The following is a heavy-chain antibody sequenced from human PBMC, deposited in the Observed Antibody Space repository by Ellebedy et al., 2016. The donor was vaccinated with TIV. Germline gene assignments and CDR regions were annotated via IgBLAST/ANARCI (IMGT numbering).Heavy chain of an antibody. Sequence: GGSLRLXXAASGFTFSSYAMSWVRQAPGKGLEWVSAISGSGGSTYYADSVKGRFTISRDNSKNTLYLQMNSLRAEDTAVYYCAKGEDIVVVVAAIRTYYYYGMDVWGQGTTVTVSS. CDR1: GFTFSSYA. V-gene: IGHV3-23*01. CDR3: AKGEDIVVVVAAIRTYYYYGMDV. CDR2: ISGSGGST. D-gene: IGHD2-15*01. J-gene: IGHJ6*02.